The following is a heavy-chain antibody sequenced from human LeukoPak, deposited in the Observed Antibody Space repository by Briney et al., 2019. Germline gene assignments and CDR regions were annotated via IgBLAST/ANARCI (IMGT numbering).Heavy chain of an antibody. CDR2: INHSGST. Sequence: SETLSLTCAVYGGSFSDYYWSWIRQPPGKGLEWIGEINHSGSTNYNPSLKSQVTISVDTSKNQFSLKLSSVTAADTAVYYCARAVVFWSGLPFDYWGQGTLVTVSS. D-gene: IGHD3-3*01. CDR3: ARAVVFWSGLPFDY. V-gene: IGHV4-34*01. J-gene: IGHJ4*02. CDR1: GGSFSDYY.